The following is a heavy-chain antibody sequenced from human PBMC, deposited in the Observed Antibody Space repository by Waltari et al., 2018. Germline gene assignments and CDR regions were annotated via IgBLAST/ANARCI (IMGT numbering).Heavy chain of an antibody. CDR1: GGSFSGYY. CDR2: INPCGST. V-gene: IGHV4-34*01. CDR3: ARGSDTIFGVADFDY. J-gene: IGHJ4*02. Sequence: QVQLQQWGAGLLKPSETLSLTCAVYGGSFSGYYWSWVRQPPGKGLEWIGEINPCGSTNYIPSLTSRVTISVDTSTNQFSLQLSSVTAADTAVYYCARGSDTIFGVADFDYWGQGTLVTVSS. D-gene: IGHD3-3*01.